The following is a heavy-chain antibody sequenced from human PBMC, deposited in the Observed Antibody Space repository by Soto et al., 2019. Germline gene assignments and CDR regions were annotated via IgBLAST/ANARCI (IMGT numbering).Heavy chain of an antibody. CDR2: INPNSGGT. CDR1: GYTFTGYY. CDR3: ARARSSSWHDRGSFDY. J-gene: IGHJ4*02. Sequence: GASVKVSCKASGYTFTGYYMHWVRQAPGQGLEWMGWINPNSGGTNYAQKFQGRVTMTRDTSISTAYMELSRLGSDDTAVYYCARARSSSWHDRGSFDYWGQGTLVTVSS. V-gene: IGHV1-2*02. D-gene: IGHD6-13*01.